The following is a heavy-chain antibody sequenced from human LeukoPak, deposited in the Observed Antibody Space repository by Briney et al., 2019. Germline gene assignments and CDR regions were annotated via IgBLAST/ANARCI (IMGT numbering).Heavy chain of an antibody. CDR3: ARDHKGGDGADAFDI. D-gene: IGHD5-24*01. CDR2: IDRNGDST. CDR1: GFTFDDYG. Sequence: PGGSLRLSRAASGFTFDDYGMSWVRQAPGKGREWVSGIDRNGDSTGYADSVEGRFAISRDNAKNSLYLQMDSLRAEDTALYYCARDHKGGDGADAFDIWGHGTMVTVSS. J-gene: IGHJ3*02. V-gene: IGHV3-20*04.